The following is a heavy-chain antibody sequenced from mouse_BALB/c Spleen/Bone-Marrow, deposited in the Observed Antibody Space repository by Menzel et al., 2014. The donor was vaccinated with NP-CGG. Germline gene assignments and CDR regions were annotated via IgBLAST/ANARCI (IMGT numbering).Heavy chain of an antibody. D-gene: IGHD2-4*01. CDR1: GFPLTSYG. CDR3: ARVSSTMITTVFAY. Sequence: QVQLQQSGPGLVAPSQSLSITCTVSGFPLTSYGVHWVRQPPGKGLEWLGVIWAGGSTNYNSALMSRLSISKDNSKSQVFLKMNSLQTDDTAMYYCARVSSTMITTVFAYWGQGTLVTVSA. J-gene: IGHJ3*01. CDR2: IWAGGST. V-gene: IGHV2-9*02.